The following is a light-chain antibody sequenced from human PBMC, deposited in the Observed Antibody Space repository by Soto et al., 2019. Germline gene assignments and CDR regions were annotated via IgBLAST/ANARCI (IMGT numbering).Light chain of an antibody. CDR2: AAS. Sequence: DIHMTQSPSSLSASVGDRVTITCRASQSSSSYLNWYQQKPGKAPRLLIYAASSLQSGVPSRFTGSGSGTDFTLTITSLQPEDSATYYCQQSYSTPLTFGGGTKVDIK. V-gene: IGKV1-39*01. CDR1: QSSSSY. J-gene: IGKJ4*01. CDR3: QQSYSTPLT.